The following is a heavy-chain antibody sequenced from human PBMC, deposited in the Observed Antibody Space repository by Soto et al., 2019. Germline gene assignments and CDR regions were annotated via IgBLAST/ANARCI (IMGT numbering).Heavy chain of an antibody. CDR1: GFSFRNFE. Sequence: EVQLVESGGGLVQPGGSLRLSCAASGFSFRNFEMNWVRQAPGKGLEWVSYIDATGNIIYYADSVKGRFTISRDNSKNSLFLQMNRLRAEDTAVYYCARDRWHANRYPGAFDIWGRGTMVTVSS. CDR2: IDATGNII. V-gene: IGHV3-48*03. J-gene: IGHJ3*02. D-gene: IGHD1-20*01. CDR3: ARDRWHANRYPGAFDI.